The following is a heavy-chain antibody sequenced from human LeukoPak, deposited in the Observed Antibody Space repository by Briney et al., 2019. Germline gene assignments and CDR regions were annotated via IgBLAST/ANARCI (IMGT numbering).Heavy chain of an antibody. Sequence: KESGPTLVKPTQTLTLTCTFSGFSLSISGVGVGWIRQPPGKALEWLALIYWDDDKRYSPSLKSRLTITKDTSKNQVVLTMTNMDPVDTATYYCAHSKTTMVRGGLAPGFDYWGQGTLVTVSS. J-gene: IGHJ4*02. CDR2: IYWDDDK. V-gene: IGHV2-5*02. CDR3: AHSKTTMVRGGLAPGFDY. D-gene: IGHD3-10*01. CDR1: GFSLSISGVG.